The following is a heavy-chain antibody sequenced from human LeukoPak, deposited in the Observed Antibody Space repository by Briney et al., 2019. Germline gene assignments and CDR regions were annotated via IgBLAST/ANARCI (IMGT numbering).Heavy chain of an antibody. V-gene: IGHV3-23*01. CDR3: ANLRAVAGTYFDY. CDR2: ISGSGGST. Sequence: GGSLRLSCAASGFTFDDYGMSWVRQAPGKGLEWVSAISGSGGSTYYADSVKGRFTISRDNSKNTLYLQMNSLRAEDTAVYYCANLRAVAGTYFDYWGQGTLVTVSS. D-gene: IGHD6-19*01. CDR1: GFTFDDYG. J-gene: IGHJ4*02.